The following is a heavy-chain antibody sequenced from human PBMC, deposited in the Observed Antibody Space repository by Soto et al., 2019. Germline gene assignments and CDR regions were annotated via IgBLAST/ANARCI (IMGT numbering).Heavy chain of an antibody. Sequence: PSETLSLTCTVSGGSISSGGYYWSWIRQHPGKGLEWIGYIYYSGSTYYNPSLKSRVTISVDTSKNQFSLKLSSVTAADTAVYYCARGRVDCSGGSCYGIDYFDYWGQGTLVTVSS. D-gene: IGHD2-15*01. V-gene: IGHV4-31*03. J-gene: IGHJ4*02. CDR1: GGSISSGGYY. CDR2: IYYSGST. CDR3: ARGRVDCSGGSCYGIDYFDY.